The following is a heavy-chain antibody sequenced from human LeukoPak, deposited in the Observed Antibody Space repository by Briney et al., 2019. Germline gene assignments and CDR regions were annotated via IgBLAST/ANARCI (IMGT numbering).Heavy chain of an antibody. CDR2: ISLDRVTT. D-gene: IGHD5-12*01. CDR3: ARSSSGYVYY. Sequence: GRSLTLSCVASGFTFSRYTMHWVRQTPGKGLEWVAVISLDRVTTFYADSVKGRFTISRDNAKNSLYLQMNSLRAEDTAVYYCARSSSGYVYYWGQGTLVTVSS. CDR1: GFTFSRYT. J-gene: IGHJ4*02. V-gene: IGHV3-30-3*01.